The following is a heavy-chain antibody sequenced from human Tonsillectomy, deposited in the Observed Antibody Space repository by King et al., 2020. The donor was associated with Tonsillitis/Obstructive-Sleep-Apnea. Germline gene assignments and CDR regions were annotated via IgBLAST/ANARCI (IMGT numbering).Heavy chain of an antibody. CDR3: VRDSAPSGGGRYYDAFDL. Sequence: VQLVESGGGLVQPGGSLRLSCAASGFTLSRYWMIWVRQAPGKGLEWVANINQDEKKKYYMDSVKGRFTISRDNAKNSLYLQMDTLRGEDTAVYYCVRDSAPSGGGRYYDAFDLWGQGTMVTVSS. V-gene: IGHV3-7*04. J-gene: IGHJ3*01. CDR2: INQDEKKK. D-gene: IGHD3-10*01. CDR1: GFTLSRYW.